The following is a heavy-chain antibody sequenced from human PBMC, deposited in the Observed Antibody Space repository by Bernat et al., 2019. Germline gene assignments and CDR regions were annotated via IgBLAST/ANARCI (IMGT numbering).Heavy chain of an antibody. V-gene: IGHV1-69*02. CDR3: ASIVARQSSREIDY. CDR2: IIPILGIA. J-gene: IGHJ4*02. Sequence: QVQLVQSGAEVKKPGSSVKVSCKAPGGTFSSYTISWVRQAPGQGLEWMGRIIPILGIANYAQKFQGRVTITADKSTSTAYMELSSLRSEDTAVYYCASIVARQSSREIDYWGLGTLVTVSS. CDR1: GGTFSSYT. D-gene: IGHD6-6*01.